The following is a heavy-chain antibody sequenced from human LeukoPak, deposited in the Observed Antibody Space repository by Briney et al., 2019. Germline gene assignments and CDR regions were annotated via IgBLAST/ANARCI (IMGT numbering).Heavy chain of an antibody. CDR2: ISSSSSYI. J-gene: IGHJ4*02. Sequence: PGESLRLSCAASGFTFSSYSMNWVRQAPGKGLEWVSSISSSSSYIYYADSVKGRFTISRDNAKNSLYLQMNSLRAEDTAVYYCARDGLSRGVSDYWGQGTLVTVSS. CDR3: ARDGLSRGVSDY. D-gene: IGHD3-10*01. CDR1: GFTFSSYS. V-gene: IGHV3-21*01.